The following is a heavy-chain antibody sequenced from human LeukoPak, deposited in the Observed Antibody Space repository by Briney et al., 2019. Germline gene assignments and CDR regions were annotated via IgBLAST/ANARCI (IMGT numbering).Heavy chain of an antibody. Sequence: DSLKVSCKASGYTFTRYYMHWVRQAPGRGLEWVGRINPSCGSTRYAQKFQRRVTMPRDMSASTVYMELSSLRSEDTAVYYCARDRGTMVRGAGYYMDVWGKGTTVTVSS. J-gene: IGHJ6*03. V-gene: IGHV1-46*01. CDR2: INPSCGST. D-gene: IGHD3-10*01. CDR1: GYTFTRYY. CDR3: ARDRGTMVRGAGYYMDV.